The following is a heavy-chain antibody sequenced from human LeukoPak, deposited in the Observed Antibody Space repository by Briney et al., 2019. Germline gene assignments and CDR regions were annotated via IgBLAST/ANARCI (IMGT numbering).Heavy chain of an antibody. V-gene: IGHV3-30*18. CDR3: AKDRLDQLLLLDY. Sequence: QTGGSLRLSCAASGFTFSSYGMHWVRQAPGKGLEWVAVISYDGSNKYYADSVKGRFTISRDNSKNTLYLQMNSLRAEDTAVYYCAKDRLDQLLLLDYWGQGTLVTVSS. CDR2: ISYDGSNK. CDR1: GFTFSSYG. D-gene: IGHD2-2*01. J-gene: IGHJ4*02.